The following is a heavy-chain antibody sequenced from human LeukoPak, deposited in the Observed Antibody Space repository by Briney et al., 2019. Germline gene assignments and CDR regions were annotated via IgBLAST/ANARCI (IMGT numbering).Heavy chain of an antibody. Sequence: SETLSLTCTVSGGSISSYYWSWIRQPPGKGLEWIGYIYYSGSTNYNPSLKSRVTISVDTSKNQFSLKLSSVTAADTAVYYCARHGVDTAKGVYFDYWGQGTLVTVSS. CDR3: ARHGVDTAKGVYFDY. V-gene: IGHV4-59*08. CDR1: GGSISSYY. J-gene: IGHJ4*02. CDR2: IYYSGST. D-gene: IGHD5-18*01.